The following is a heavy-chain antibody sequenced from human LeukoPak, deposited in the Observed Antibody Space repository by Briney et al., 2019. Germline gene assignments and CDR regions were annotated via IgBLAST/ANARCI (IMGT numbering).Heavy chain of an antibody. Sequence: GASVKVSCKASGGTFSSYAISWVRQAPGQGLEWMGGIIPIFGTANYAQKFQGRVTITTDESTSTAYMELSSMRSEDTAVCYCARGHHNWFDPWGQGTLVTVSS. CDR3: ARGHHNWFDP. CDR2: IIPIFGTA. J-gene: IGHJ5*02. CDR1: GGTFSSYA. V-gene: IGHV1-69*05.